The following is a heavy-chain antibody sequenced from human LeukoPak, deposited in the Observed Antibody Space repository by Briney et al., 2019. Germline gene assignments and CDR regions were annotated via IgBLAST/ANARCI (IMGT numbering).Heavy chain of an antibody. CDR2: MYPGDSDT. CDR3: ARQRGDSSGYAPHDAFDI. Sequence: GESLKISCRGSGYSFTSYWIGWVRQMPGKDLEWMGIMYPGDSDTRYSPSFQGQVTISDDKSISTTYLQWSSLKASDTAMYYCARQRGDSSGYAPHDAFDIWGQGTMVTVSS. J-gene: IGHJ3*02. CDR1: GYSFTSYW. D-gene: IGHD3-22*01. V-gene: IGHV5-51*01.